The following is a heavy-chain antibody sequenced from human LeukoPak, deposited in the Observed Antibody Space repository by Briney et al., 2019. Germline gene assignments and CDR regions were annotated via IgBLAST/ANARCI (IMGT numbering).Heavy chain of an antibody. V-gene: IGHV1-18*01. D-gene: IGHD3-10*01. CDR2: INAYNGKT. J-gene: IGHJ4*02. Sequence: ASVKVSCKASGYTFTTYGINWVRQAPGQGLEWMGWINAYNGKTNYSRKFQDRVTMTTDTSTSTAYMELRSLRYDDTAVYYCLRVPELPEYWGQGTLVTVSS. CDR1: GYTFTTYG. CDR3: LRVPELPEY.